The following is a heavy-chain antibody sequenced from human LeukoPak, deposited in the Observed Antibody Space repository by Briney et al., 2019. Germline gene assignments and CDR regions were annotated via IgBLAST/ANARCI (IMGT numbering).Heavy chain of an antibody. CDR2: ISYDGSNK. J-gene: IGHJ5*02. D-gene: IGHD2-8*02. V-gene: IGHV3-30*03. Sequence: GGSLRLSCAASGFTFSSYGMHWVRQAPGKGLEWVAVISYDGSNKYYADSVKGRLTISRDNSKNTLYLQMNSLRAEDTAVYYCARDDTGTTAFDPWGQGTLVTVSS. CDR3: ARDDTGTTAFDP. CDR1: GFTFSSYG.